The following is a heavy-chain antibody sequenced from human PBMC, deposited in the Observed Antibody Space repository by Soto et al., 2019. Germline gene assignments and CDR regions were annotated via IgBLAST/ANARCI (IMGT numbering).Heavy chain of an antibody. CDR3: ARDYDILMSNWFDP. D-gene: IGHD3-9*01. Sequence: QVQLVQSGAEVKKPGASVKVSCKASGYTFTSYDINWVRQATGQGLEWMGWMNPNSGNTGYAQKFQGRVTMNRNTSISTAYMELSSLRSEDTAVYYCARDYDILMSNWFDPWGQGTLVTVSS. CDR2: MNPNSGNT. J-gene: IGHJ5*02. V-gene: IGHV1-8*01. CDR1: GYTFTSYD.